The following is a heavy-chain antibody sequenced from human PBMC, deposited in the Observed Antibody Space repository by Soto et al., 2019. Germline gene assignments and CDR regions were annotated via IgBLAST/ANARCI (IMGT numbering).Heavy chain of an antibody. CDR1: GDTFNTYS. D-gene: IGHD2-2*01. CDR2: IIPTVGTP. J-gene: IGHJ6*03. Sequence: QAQLVQSGAEVKKPGSSVNVSCKASGDTFNTYSISWVRQAPGQGLEWMGRIIPTVGTPNYAQKFQGRVTISADKSTSTAYMVLTSLTSVDTAVYYCATDGGSSFSSAYNYFMDVWGQGTTVTVSS. CDR3: ATDGGSSFSSAYNYFMDV. V-gene: IGHV1-69*08.